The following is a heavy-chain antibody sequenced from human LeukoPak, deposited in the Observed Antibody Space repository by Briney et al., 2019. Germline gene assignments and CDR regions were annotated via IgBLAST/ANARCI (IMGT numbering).Heavy chain of an antibody. CDR2: ITSGGSAT. CDR3: ARGGYNPQYYYYAMDV. D-gene: IGHD5-18*01. V-gene: IGHV3-48*02. Sequence: GGSLRLSCVASEFTFSSYNMNWVRQAPGQGLEWISYITSGGSATYYADSVKGRFTISRDNAKNSLSLQMNSLRDEDTAAYYCARGGYNPQYYYYAMDVWGQGTTVTVSS. J-gene: IGHJ6*02. CDR1: EFTFSSYN.